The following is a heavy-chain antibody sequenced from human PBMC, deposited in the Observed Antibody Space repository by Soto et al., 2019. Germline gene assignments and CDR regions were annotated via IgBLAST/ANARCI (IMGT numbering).Heavy chain of an antibody. V-gene: IGHV4-59*11. CDR1: GDSINSRY. CDR3: VRQRGNYFDF. J-gene: IGHJ4*02. CDR2: IDYVGST. Sequence: PWETLSLPCSVSGDSINSRYWSWIRQPPGKGLEWIGYIDYVGSTNYAPSLQSRVTMSVDTSKNKVYLKLRYVTAADTAVYYCVRQRGNYFDFWGQGTLVAFYS.